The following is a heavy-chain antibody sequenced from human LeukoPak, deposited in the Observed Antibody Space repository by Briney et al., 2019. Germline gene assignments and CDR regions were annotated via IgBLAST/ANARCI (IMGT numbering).Heavy chain of an antibody. J-gene: IGHJ5*02. CDR2: ISAYNGNT. V-gene: IGHV1-18*01. CDR3: ARDRVVGATSWFDP. Sequence: ASVKVSCKTSGHTFSSYGISWVRQAPGQGLEWMGWISAYNGNTNYAQKLQGRVTMTTDTSTSTAYMELRSLRSDDTAVYYCARDRVVGATSWFDPWGQGTLVTVSS. CDR1: GHTFSSYG. D-gene: IGHD1-26*01.